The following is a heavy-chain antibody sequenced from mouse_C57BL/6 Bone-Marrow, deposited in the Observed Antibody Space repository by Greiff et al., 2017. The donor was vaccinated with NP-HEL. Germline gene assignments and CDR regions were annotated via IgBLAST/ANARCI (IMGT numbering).Heavy chain of an antibody. J-gene: IGHJ2*01. D-gene: IGHD1-1*01. CDR3: ASSTTVVAEYYFDY. CDR2: ISPRSGYT. CDR1: GYTFTSYG. V-gene: IGHV1-81*01. Sequence: VQLQQSGAELVRPGASVKLPCKASGYTFTSYGISWVKQRTGQGLEWIGEISPRSGYTYYNEKFKGKATLTADKSSSTAYMELRSLTSEDSAVYFCASSTTVVAEYYFDYWGKGTTLTVSS.